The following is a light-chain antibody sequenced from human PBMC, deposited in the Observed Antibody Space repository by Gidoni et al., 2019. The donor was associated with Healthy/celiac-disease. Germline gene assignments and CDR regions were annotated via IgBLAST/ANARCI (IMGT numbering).Light chain of an antibody. CDR3: SLYTSSSTYV. CDR1: SSDFGSNNR. CDR2: EVS. J-gene: IGLJ1*01. V-gene: IGLV2-18*01. Sequence: QSALTQPPSVSGSPGQSVTISCTGPSSDFGSNNRVSWYQQPPGTAPKLMIYEVSNRPSGGPDRFSGSKSGNTASLTISGLQAEDEADYYCSLYTSSSTYVFGTGTKVTVL.